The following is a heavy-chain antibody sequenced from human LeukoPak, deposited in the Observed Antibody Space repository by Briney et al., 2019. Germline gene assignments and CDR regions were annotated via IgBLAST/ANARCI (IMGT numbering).Heavy chain of an antibody. D-gene: IGHD6-13*01. CDR1: GFTFDSYA. CDR3: VKHVGSRWSNNRFDP. CDR2: VSRFGGTT. V-gene: IGHV3-23*01. J-gene: IGHJ5*02. Sequence: PGGSLRLSCAASGFTFDSYAMSWVRQAPGKGLEWVSAVSRFGGTTYYADSAKGRFTISRDNSNNTVYLLMNSLRVGDTALYYCVKHVGSRWSNNRFDPWGQGTLVTVS.